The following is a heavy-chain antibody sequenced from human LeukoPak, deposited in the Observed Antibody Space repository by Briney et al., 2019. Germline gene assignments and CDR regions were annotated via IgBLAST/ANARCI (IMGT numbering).Heavy chain of an antibody. CDR3: ARSDDYGDYGAKY. V-gene: IGHV3-33*01. CDR1: GFTFSSYG. J-gene: IGHJ4*02. Sequence: GGSLRLSCAASGFTFSSYGMHWVRQAPGKGLEWVAVIWYDGSNKYYADSEKGRFTISRDNSKNTLYLQMNSLRAEDTAVYYCARSDDYGDYGAKYWGQGTLVTVSS. CDR2: IWYDGSNK. D-gene: IGHD4-17*01.